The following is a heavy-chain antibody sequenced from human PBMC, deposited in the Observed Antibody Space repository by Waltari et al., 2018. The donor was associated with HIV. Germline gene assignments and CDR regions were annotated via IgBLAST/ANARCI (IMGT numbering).Heavy chain of an antibody. V-gene: IGHV1-18*01. CDR2: INPDSGKT. CDR1: GSIYG. J-gene: IGHJ3*02. CDR3: ASPVFGTSNFGPFDI. Sequence: QVHLVQSGTEVKKPGASVKVSCKTSGSIYGLSWVRQAPGQGLEWMGWINPDSGKTKYVQKFQGRLTRTRETSTETAYLQLTGLRSDDTAVYYCASPVFGTSNFGPFDIWGQGTLVIVSS. D-gene: IGHD3-3*02.